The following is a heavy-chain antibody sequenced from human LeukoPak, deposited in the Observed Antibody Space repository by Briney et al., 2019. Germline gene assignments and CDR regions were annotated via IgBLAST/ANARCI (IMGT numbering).Heavy chain of an antibody. CDR2: ISGSGGST. Sequence: GGSLRLSCAASGFTFSSYAMSWVRQAPGKGLGWVSAISGSGGSTYYADSVKGRFTISRDNSKNTLYLQMNSLRAEDTAVYYCAKVAYSSGWYGPPPKTHWGQGTLVTVSS. CDR3: AKVAYSSGWYGPPPKTH. CDR1: GFTFSSYA. J-gene: IGHJ4*02. D-gene: IGHD6-19*01. V-gene: IGHV3-23*01.